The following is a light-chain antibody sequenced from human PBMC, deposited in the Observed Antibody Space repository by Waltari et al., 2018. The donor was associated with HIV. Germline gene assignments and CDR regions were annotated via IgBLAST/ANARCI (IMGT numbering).Light chain of an antibody. J-gene: IGKJ2*04. Sequence: DIQMTQSPSSLSASVGDRVTITCRESQSISSYLNWYQQKPGKAPKLLIYAASSLQSGVPSRFSGSGSGTDFTLTISSLQPEDFATYYCQQMWSFGQGTKLEIK. CDR2: AAS. CDR1: QSISSY. CDR3: QQMWS. V-gene: IGKV1-39*01.